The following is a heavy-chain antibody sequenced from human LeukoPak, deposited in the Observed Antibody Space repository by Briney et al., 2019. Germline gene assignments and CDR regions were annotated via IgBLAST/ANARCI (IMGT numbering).Heavy chain of an antibody. D-gene: IGHD1-26*01. CDR2: IIPIFGTA. CDR3: AREGSGSSIDY. V-gene: IGHV1-69*13. J-gene: IGHJ4*02. CDR1: GGTFSSYA. Sequence: ASVKVSCKASGGTFSSYAISWVRQATGQGLEWMGGIIPIFGTANYAQKFQGRVTITADESTSTAYMELSSLRSEDTAAYYCAREGSGSSIDYWGQGTLVTVSS.